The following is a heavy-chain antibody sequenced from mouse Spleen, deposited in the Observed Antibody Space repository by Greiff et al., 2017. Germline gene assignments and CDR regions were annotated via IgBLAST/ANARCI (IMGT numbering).Heavy chain of an antibody. CDR3: ARATTATAMDY. CDR2: ISSGGSYT. D-gene: IGHD1-2*01. J-gene: IGHJ4*01. Sequence: EVNLVESGGGLVKPGGSLKLSCAASGFTFSSYAMSWVRQTPEKRLEWVATISSGGSYTYYPDSVKGRFTISRDNAKNTLYLQMSSLKSEDAAMYYCARATTATAMDYWGQGTSVTVSS. CDR1: GFTFSSYA. V-gene: IGHV5-6-4*01.